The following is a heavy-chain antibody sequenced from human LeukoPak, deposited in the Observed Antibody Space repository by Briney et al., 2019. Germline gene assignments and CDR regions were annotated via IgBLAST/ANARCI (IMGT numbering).Heavy chain of an antibody. D-gene: IGHD3-3*01. CDR1: GFTLSSYS. CDR3: AKFGYYDFWSGAGFDP. Sequence: GGSLRLSCAASGFTLSSYSMNWVRQAPGKGLEWVSYISSSSSTIYYADSVKGRFTISRDNSKNTLYLQMNSLRAEDTAVYYCAKFGYYDFWSGAGFDPWGQGTLVTVSS. J-gene: IGHJ5*02. CDR2: ISSSSSTI. V-gene: IGHV3-48*01.